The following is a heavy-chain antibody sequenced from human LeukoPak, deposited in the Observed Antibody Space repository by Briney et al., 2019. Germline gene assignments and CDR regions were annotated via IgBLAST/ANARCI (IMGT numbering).Heavy chain of an antibody. CDR1: GFTFRSYT. CDR3: ARDYSSGWFGKGAY. Sequence: PGGSLRLSCSGSGFTFRSYTTTWVRQAPGKGLEWVSSIDGDGTLKYYADSLKGRFTISRDNANNSVYLQMNTLTADDSGLYFCARDYSSGWFGKGAYWGQGTRVLVSS. J-gene: IGHJ4*02. D-gene: IGHD6-19*01. CDR2: IDGDGTLK. V-gene: IGHV3-21*06.